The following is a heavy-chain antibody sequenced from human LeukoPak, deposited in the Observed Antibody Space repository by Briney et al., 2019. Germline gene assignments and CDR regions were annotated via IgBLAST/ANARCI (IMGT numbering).Heavy chain of an antibody. CDR1: GFTFSSYG. CDR3: ARGHSAAQRAYYYYYYGMDV. Sequence: GGSLRLSCAASGFTFSSYGMHWVRQAPGKGLEWVAVIWYDGSNKYYADSVKGRFTISRDNSKNTLYLQMNSLRAEDTAVYYCARGHSAAQRAYYYYYYGMDVWGQGTTVTVSS. J-gene: IGHJ6*02. V-gene: IGHV3-33*01. D-gene: IGHD2-15*01. CDR2: IWYDGSNK.